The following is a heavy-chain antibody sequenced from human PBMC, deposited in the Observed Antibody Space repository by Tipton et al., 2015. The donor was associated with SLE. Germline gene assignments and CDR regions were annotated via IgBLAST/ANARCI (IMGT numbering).Heavy chain of an antibody. Sequence: TLSLTCAVYGGSFSGFYWNWIRQPPGKGLEWIGEIDHSGSTNYNPSLKRRVTISVDTSKNQFSLKLSSVTAADTAVYYCARVAGDHDAFDIWGQGTMVTVSS. D-gene: IGHD4-17*01. J-gene: IGHJ3*02. CDR1: GGSFSGFY. CDR2: IDHSGST. CDR3: ARVAGDHDAFDI. V-gene: IGHV4-34*01.